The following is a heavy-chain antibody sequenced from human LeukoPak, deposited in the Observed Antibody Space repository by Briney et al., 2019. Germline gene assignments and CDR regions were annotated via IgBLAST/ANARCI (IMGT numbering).Heavy chain of an antibody. D-gene: IGHD2-2*01. CDR2: IYHSGST. CDR3: ARSLGYCSSASCYGGGSDS. Sequence: SETLSLTCTVSGYSISSGYYWGWIRQPPGKGLEWIGSIYHSGSTYYNPSLKSRVTISVDTSKNQFSLKLSSVTAADTAVYYCARSLGYCSSASCYGGGSDSWGQGILVTVSS. V-gene: IGHV4-38-2*02. J-gene: IGHJ4*02. CDR1: GYSISSGYY.